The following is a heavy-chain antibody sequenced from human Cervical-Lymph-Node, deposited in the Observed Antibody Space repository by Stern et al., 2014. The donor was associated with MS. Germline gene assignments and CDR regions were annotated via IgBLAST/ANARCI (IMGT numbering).Heavy chain of an antibody. Sequence: MQLVESGAAVKKPGSSAKVCCQTSGDTFTRHAINWVRQAPGQGLEGMGGIIPICGTTSHAQKFRDRVTITADASTNTVYMELNSLRSEDTAVYFCARAGGSTVGYYVDYWGQGTLVTVSS. CDR1: GDTFTRHA. J-gene: IGHJ4*02. D-gene: IGHD1-26*01. CDR3: ARAGGSTVGYYVDY. CDR2: IIPICGTT. V-gene: IGHV1-69*01.